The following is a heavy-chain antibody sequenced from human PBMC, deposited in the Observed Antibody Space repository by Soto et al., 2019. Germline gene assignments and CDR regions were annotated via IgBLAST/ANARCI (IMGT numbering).Heavy chain of an antibody. CDR2: IYYSGNT. Sequence: QVQLQESGPGLVKPSQTLSLTCTVSGGSISSGDYYWSWIRQPPGKGLECIGYIYYSGNTYYNPSLRSRATISVDASKNQFSLKLSSVTAADTAVYYCARALIQLWPHYYYGMDVWGQGTTVTVSS. V-gene: IGHV4-30-4*01. CDR1: GGSISSGDYY. D-gene: IGHD5-18*01. CDR3: ARALIQLWPHYYYGMDV. J-gene: IGHJ6*02.